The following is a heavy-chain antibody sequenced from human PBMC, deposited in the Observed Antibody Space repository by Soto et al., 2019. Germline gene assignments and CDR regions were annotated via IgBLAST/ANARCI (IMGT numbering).Heavy chain of an antibody. CDR2: IWYDGSNK. V-gene: IGHV3-33*01. Sequence: PGGSLGLSCAASGFTFSSYGMHWVRQAPGKGLEWVAVIWYDGSNKYYADSVKGRFTISRDNSKNTLYLQMNSLRAEDTAVYYCARGGILNIVVVPAASIDYWGQGTLVTVSS. CDR1: GFTFSSYG. J-gene: IGHJ4*02. CDR3: ARGGILNIVVVPAASIDY. D-gene: IGHD2-2*01.